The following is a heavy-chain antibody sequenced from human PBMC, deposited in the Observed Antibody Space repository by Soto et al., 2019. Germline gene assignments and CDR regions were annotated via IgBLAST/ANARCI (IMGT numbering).Heavy chain of an antibody. CDR3: ARGDKNNDYYFDH. CDR1: GASISSGDYA. J-gene: IGHJ4*02. D-gene: IGHD3-16*01. CDR2: IYNSGGS. Sequence: QLQLQESGSGLVKPSQTLSLTCVVSGASISSGDYAWNWVRQPPGKGLEWLGYIYNSGGSYYNPSLKGRVTISLARSKNHFSLRLNSVTAADTALYFCARGDKNNDYYFDHWGQGTLVTVTS. V-gene: IGHV4-30-2*01.